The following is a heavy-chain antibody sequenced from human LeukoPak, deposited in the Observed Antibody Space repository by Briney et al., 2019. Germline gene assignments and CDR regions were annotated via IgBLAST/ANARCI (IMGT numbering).Heavy chain of an antibody. J-gene: IGHJ6*02. CDR3: ARQIAGYYYYYGMDV. V-gene: IGHV4-59*08. CDR2: ISDIGSI. CDR1: GGSISSYY. D-gene: IGHD2-15*01. Sequence: SETLSLTCTVSGGSISSYYWSWIRQPPGKGLEWIAYISDIGSINYNPSLKSRVTISLDTSKDQFSLKLSSVTAADTAVYYCARQIAGYYYYYGMDVWGQGTTVTVSS.